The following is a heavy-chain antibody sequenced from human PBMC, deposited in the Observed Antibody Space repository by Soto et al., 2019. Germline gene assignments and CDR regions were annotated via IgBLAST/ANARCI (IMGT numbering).Heavy chain of an antibody. CDR1: GDTFSFYT. Sequence: QVRLVQSGAEVKKPGSSVKVSCKASGDTFSFYTINWVRQAPGLGLEWMGRVNPIVSMSNYAQKFQGRVTITADKSTNTAYMQLSSLRSEDTAIYYCAASYGSGYRAFDYWGQGALVTDSS. CDR2: VNPIVSMS. V-gene: IGHV1-69*02. J-gene: IGHJ4*02. CDR3: AASYGSGYRAFDY. D-gene: IGHD3-10*01.